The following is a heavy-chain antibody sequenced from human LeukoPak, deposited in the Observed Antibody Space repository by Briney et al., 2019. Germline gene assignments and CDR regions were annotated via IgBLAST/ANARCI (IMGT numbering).Heavy chain of an antibody. CDR1: GFIVSSNY. D-gene: IGHD2-2*01. CDR3: ARAERYCSSTSCYSYYFDY. J-gene: IGHJ4*02. V-gene: IGHV3-66*01. Sequence: GGSLRPSCAASGFIVSSNYMSWVRQAPGKGLEWVSVIYSGGSTYYADSVKGRFTISRDNSKNTLYLQMNSLRAEDTAVYYCARAERYCSSTSCYSYYFDYWGQGTLVTVSS. CDR2: IYSGGST.